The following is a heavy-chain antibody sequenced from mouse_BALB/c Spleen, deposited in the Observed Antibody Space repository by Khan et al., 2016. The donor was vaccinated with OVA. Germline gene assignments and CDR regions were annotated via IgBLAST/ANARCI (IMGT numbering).Heavy chain of an antibody. CDR1: GYIFTSYW. D-gene: IGHD1-1*01. CDR2: IYPGTGSI. J-gene: IGHJ2*01. CDR3: ARSSPTVVAFDY. V-gene: IGHV1-76*01. Sequence: QVQLKQSGAELVRPGASVKLSCKTSGYIFTSYWIHWVNQRSGQDLQWIARIYPGTGSIYYNAKFKGQATLTADKSSSTAYMQLSSLKSEDSAVYFCARSSPTVVAFDYWGQGTTLTVSS.